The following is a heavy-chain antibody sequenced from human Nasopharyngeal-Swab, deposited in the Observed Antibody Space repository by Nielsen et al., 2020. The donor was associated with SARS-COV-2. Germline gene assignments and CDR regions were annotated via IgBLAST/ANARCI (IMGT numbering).Heavy chain of an antibody. Sequence: WIRQPPGKGLEWIGSIYHSGSTYYNPSLKSRVTISVDTSKNQFSLKLSSVTAADTAVYYCVRVVWLQSHYYFDYWGQGTLVTVSS. D-gene: IGHD5-24*01. V-gene: IGHV4-38-2*02. J-gene: IGHJ4*02. CDR3: VRVVWLQSHYYFDY. CDR2: IYHSGST.